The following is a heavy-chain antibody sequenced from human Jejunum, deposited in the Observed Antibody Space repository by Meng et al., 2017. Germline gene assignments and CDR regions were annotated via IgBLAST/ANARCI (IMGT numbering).Heavy chain of an antibody. Sequence: EVELVGSGGTWVQPVGCLSLSCAASGFTLRSNYMSWVRRAPGKGLEWVSAIGRGTDTYYADSVRGRFTMSRDKSKNTLYLEMNGLRAEDTALYYCAKHLSGSYTFDYWGQGTLVTVSS. CDR2: IGRGTDT. CDR1: GFTLRSNY. CDR3: AKHLSGSYTFDY. J-gene: IGHJ4*02. V-gene: IGHV3-23*04. D-gene: IGHD1-26*01.